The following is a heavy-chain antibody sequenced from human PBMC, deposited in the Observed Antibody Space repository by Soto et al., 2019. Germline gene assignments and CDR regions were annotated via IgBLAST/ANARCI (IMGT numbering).Heavy chain of an antibody. CDR2: ISPYSGNT. D-gene: IGHD1-20*01. CDR1: GYIFVNYG. V-gene: IGHV1-18*01. Sequence: ASVKVSCKASGYIFVNYGIAWVRQAPGQGLEWMGWISPYSGNTHYASKVQGRLTMTTDTSTSTAYMDLGSLTSDDTAVYYCARYKSNYYYGMDVWGQGTTVTVSS. CDR3: ARYKSNYYYGMDV. J-gene: IGHJ6*02.